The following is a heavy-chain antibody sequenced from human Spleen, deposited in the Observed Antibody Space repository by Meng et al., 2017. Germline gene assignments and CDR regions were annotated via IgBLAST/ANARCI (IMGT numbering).Heavy chain of an antibody. CDR3: ARVAGDSPYYGLDV. V-gene: IGHV4-59*01. CDR1: GGSISTFY. Sequence: GSLRLSCSVSGGSISTFYWSWIRQPPGKGLEWIGYIFHSGSTNYNPSLKSRVTISGDTSKNQFSLNLSSVTAADAAVYYCARVAGDSPYYGLDVWGRGSTVTVSS. D-gene: IGHD6-19*01. CDR2: IFHSGST. J-gene: IGHJ6*02.